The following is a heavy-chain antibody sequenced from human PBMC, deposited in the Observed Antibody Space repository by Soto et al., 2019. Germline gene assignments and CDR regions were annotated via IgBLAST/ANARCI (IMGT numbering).Heavy chain of an antibody. CDR1: GFTFDDYN. V-gene: IGHV3-43*01. D-gene: IGHD3-3*01. CDR3: ATGLLYGSYGLDV. Sequence: GSLRLSCAASGFTFDDYNMHWVRQAPGKGLEWVSLISGDGGSTFYADSVKGRFTISRYNSKKSLYLQMNSLRTEDTALYYCATGLLYGSYGLDVWGQGTTVTVSS. CDR2: ISGDGGST. J-gene: IGHJ6*02.